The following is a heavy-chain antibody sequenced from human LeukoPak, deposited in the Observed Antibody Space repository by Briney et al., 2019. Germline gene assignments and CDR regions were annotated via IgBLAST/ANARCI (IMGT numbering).Heavy chain of an antibody. D-gene: IGHD6-13*01. CDR1: GFTFSSYS. V-gene: IGHV3-21*01. J-gene: IGHJ6*04. Sequence: GGSLRLSCAASGFTFSSYSMNWVRQAPGKGLEWVSSINSDSNCIYYADSVKGRFTISRDAKNSVYLQMNSLRAEDTAVYYCARNGILGIAAAVDVWGKGTTVTVSS. CDR2: INSDSNCI. CDR3: ARNGILGIAAAVDV.